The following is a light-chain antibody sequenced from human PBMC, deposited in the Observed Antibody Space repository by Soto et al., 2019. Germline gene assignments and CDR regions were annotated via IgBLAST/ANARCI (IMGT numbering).Light chain of an antibody. V-gene: IGLV2-14*01. CDR3: SSHTSGSTRV. CDR1: SSDIGGYDY. J-gene: IGLJ1*01. Sequence: QSALTQPASVSGSPGQSITISCTGTSSDIGGYDYVSWYQQHPDKAPKLMIYEVTNRPSGVSHRSSGSNSGNTASLTISGLQAEDEAYYYCSSHTSGSTRVFGAGTKVTVL. CDR2: EVT.